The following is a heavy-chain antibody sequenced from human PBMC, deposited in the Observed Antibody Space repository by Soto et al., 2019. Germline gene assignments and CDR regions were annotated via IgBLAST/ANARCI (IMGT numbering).Heavy chain of an antibody. V-gene: IGHV3-48*02. CDR3: ARGGVATIFGDS. J-gene: IGHJ4*02. D-gene: IGHD5-12*01. CDR2: IDSSSKTI. CDR1: GFTFSRYS. Sequence: EVQLVESGGGLVQPGGSLRVSCAASGFTFSRYSMNWVRQAPGKGLEWLSYIDSSSKTIYYADSVKGRFIISRDNAKNYLYLHMNSLRDEDTAVYHCARGGVATIFGDSWGQGTLVIVSS.